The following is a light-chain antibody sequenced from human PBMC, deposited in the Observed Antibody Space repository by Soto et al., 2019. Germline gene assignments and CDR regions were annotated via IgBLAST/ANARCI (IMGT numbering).Light chain of an antibody. V-gene: IGKV1-9*01. J-gene: IGKJ2*01. CDR1: QGISSY. Sequence: DIQLTQSPSFLSASVGDRVTITGRVSQGISSYLAWYQQKPGKAPKLLIYAASTLQSGVPSRFSGSGSGTEFTLTISSLQPEDFATYYCQQLNSYPLTFGQGTKLEIK. CDR2: AAS. CDR3: QQLNSYPLT.